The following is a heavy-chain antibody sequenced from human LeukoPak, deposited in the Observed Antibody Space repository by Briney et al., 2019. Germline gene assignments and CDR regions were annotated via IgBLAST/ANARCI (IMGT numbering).Heavy chain of an antibody. CDR1: GGSISSYY. J-gene: IGHJ4*02. V-gene: IGHV4-59*12. CDR3: ARELGGYSGYDEGAFDY. Sequence: SETLSLTCTVSGGSISSYYWSWIRQPPGKGLEWIGYIYYSGSTNYNPSLKSRVTISVDTSKNQFSLKLSSVTAADTAVYYCARELGGYSGYDEGAFDYWGQGTLVTVSS. D-gene: IGHD5-12*01. CDR2: IYYSGST.